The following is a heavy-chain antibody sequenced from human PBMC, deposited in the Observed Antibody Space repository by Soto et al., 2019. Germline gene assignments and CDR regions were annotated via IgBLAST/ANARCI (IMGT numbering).Heavy chain of an antibody. Sequence: EASVKVSCKASGYTFTSYGISWVRQAPGQGLEWMGWISANNGNTNYAQKLQGRVTITTDTSTSTAYMELRSLRSDDTAMYYCATSSRDYDFWSGHLDYYYGMDVWGQGTTVTVSS. D-gene: IGHD3-3*01. CDR3: ATSSRDYDFWSGHLDYYYGMDV. V-gene: IGHV1-18*01. CDR1: GYTFTSYG. J-gene: IGHJ6*02. CDR2: ISANNGNT.